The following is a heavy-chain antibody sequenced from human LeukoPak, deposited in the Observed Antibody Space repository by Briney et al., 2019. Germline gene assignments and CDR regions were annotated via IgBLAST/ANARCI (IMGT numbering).Heavy chain of an antibody. Sequence: GGSLRLSCAASGFTFSSYGMHWVRQAPGKGLEWVAFIRYDGSKQYYADSVKGRFTISRDNSKNTLFLQMNSLRGADTAVSYCAKDRRSSGWNAAPGYWGQGTLVTVSS. D-gene: IGHD6-19*01. V-gene: IGHV3-30*02. CDR3: AKDRRSSGWNAAPGY. CDR1: GFTFSSYG. CDR2: IRYDGSKQ. J-gene: IGHJ4*02.